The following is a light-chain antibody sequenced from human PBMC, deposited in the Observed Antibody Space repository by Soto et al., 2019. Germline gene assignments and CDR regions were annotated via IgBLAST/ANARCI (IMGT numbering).Light chain of an antibody. Sequence: QSALTQPPSAPGSPGHSVTISCTGTSSDVGGYNYVSWYQQHPGKAPKLMIYEVTKRPSGVPDRFSGSKSGNTASLTVSGLQAEDEDDYYCSSYAGSNNRVFGGGTKLTVL. CDR2: EVT. J-gene: IGLJ3*02. V-gene: IGLV2-8*01. CDR3: SSYAGSNNRV. CDR1: SSDVGGYNY.